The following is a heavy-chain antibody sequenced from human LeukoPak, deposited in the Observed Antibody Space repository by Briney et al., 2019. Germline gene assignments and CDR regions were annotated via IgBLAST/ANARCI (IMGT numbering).Heavy chain of an antibody. Sequence: GGSLRLSCAASEFTFSSYGMHWVRQAPGKGLEWVAVIWYDGSNKYYADSVKGRFTISRDNSKNTLYLQMNSLRAEDTAVYYCAKGPRAVADLGIRPYYFDYWGQGTLVTVSS. CDR1: EFTFSSYG. CDR3: AKGPRAVADLGIRPYYFDY. CDR2: IWYDGSNK. D-gene: IGHD6-19*01. J-gene: IGHJ4*02. V-gene: IGHV3-30*02.